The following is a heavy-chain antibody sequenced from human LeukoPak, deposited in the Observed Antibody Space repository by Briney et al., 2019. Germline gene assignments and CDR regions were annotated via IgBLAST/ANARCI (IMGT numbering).Heavy chain of an antibody. Sequence: GESPKISCKGSGYSFTSYGISWVRQAPGQGLEWMGWISAYNGNTNYAQKLQGRVTMTTDTSTSTAYMELRSLSSDDTAVYYCARDYGPSGWYRTGQFDYWGQGTLVTVSS. CDR1: GYSFTSYG. CDR3: ARDYGPSGWYRTGQFDY. D-gene: IGHD6-19*01. CDR2: ISAYNGNT. J-gene: IGHJ4*02. V-gene: IGHV1-18*01.